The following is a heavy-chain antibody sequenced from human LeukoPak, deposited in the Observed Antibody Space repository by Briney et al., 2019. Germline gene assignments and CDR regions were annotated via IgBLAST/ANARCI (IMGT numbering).Heavy chain of an antibody. CDR3: TTHHTFYQDSSGYYRGFDN. V-gene: IGHV3-15*01. Sequence: GGSLRLSCAVSGFTFTNAWMNWVRQAPGEGLEWVGRIKTKADGGTTDYATPVKGRFTISRDDSKNTLYLQMNGLKTEDTAVYYCTTHHTFYQDSSGYYRGFDNWGQGTLVTVSS. D-gene: IGHD3-22*01. CDR1: GFTFTNAW. CDR2: IKTKADGGTT. J-gene: IGHJ4*02.